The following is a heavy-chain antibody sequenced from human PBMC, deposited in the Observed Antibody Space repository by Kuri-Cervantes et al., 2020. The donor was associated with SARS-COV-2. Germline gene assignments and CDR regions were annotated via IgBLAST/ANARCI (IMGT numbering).Heavy chain of an antibody. CDR1: GGSFSGYY. Sequence: SETLSLTCAVYGGSFSGYYWSWIRQPPGKGLEWIGEINHSGSTHYNPSLKSRVTISVDTSKNQFSLKLSSVTAADTAVYYCARRRGYSGYVDRPSYFDYWGQGTLVTVSS. D-gene: IGHD5-12*01. CDR2: INHSGST. CDR3: ARRRGYSGYVDRPSYFDY. J-gene: IGHJ4*02. V-gene: IGHV4-34*01.